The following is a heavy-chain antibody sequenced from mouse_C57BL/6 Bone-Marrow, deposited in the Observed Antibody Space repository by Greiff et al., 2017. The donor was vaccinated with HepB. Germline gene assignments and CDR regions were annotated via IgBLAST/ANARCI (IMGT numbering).Heavy chain of an antibody. CDR1: GFTFSSYA. D-gene: IGHD2-1*01. J-gene: IGHJ4*01. Sequence: EVQLQESGGGLVKPGGSLKLSCAASGFTFSSYAMSWVRQTPEKRLEWVATISDGGSYTYYPDNVKGRFTISRDNAKNNLYLQMSHLKSEDTAMYYCARDRNYGNYGGDAMDYWGQGTSVTVSS. CDR3: ARDRNYGNYGGDAMDY. CDR2: ISDGGSYT. V-gene: IGHV5-4*01.